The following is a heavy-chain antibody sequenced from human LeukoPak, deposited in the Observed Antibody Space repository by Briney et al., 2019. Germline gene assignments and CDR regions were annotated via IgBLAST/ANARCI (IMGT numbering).Heavy chain of an antibody. V-gene: IGHV3-23*01. CDR2: IGAGGTFT. CDR1: RFSFSSYA. CDR3: VKDLGYSASGYSFAS. J-gene: IGHJ4*02. Sequence: GGSLRLSRILSRFSFSSYAMNCVRQAPGKGLEWVSGIGAGGTFTYYADSAKGRFTISRDNSRNTLYLQMNSLKADDTAVYSCVKDLGYSASGYSFASPGEGTLVTVSS. D-gene: IGHD2-15*01.